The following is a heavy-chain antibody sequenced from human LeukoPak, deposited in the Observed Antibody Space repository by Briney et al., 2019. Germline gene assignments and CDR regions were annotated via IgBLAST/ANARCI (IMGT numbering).Heavy chain of an antibody. CDR1: GGSISRYY. V-gene: IGHV4-59*01. CDR2: IYYSGST. D-gene: IGHD2-8*01. CDR3: ARVEFTSVFYPFDY. J-gene: IGHJ4*02. Sequence: PSETLSLTCTVSGGSISRYYWSWIRQPPGKGLEWIGYIYYSGSTNYNPSLKSRVTISVDTSKNQFSLKLGSVTAADTAVYYCARVEFTSVFYPFDYWGQGTLVTVSS.